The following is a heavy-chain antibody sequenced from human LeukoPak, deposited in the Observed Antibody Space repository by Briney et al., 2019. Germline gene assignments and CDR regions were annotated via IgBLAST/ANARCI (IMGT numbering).Heavy chain of an antibody. CDR2: IHHTGST. Sequence: PSETLSLTCTVSGGSISRYHWSWVRQPPGKGLEWIGYIHHTGSTNFNPSLKSRVTMSVDTPENQFSLQLSSVTAADTALYYCATHDGSSWFYFDYWSQGTLVTVSS. V-gene: IGHV4-59*08. CDR3: ATHDGSSWFYFDY. J-gene: IGHJ4*02. CDR1: GGSISRYH. D-gene: IGHD6-13*01.